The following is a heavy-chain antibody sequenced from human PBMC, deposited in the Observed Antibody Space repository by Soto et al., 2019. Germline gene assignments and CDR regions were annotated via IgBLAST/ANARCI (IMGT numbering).Heavy chain of an antibody. CDR1: GGSISSGGYY. CDR3: ARFTAMVCSWFDP. J-gene: IGHJ5*02. V-gene: IGHV4-31*03. Sequence: PSETLSLTCTVSGGSISSGGYYWSWIRQHPGKGLEWIGYIYYSGSTYYNPSLKSRVTISVDTSKNQFSLKLSSVTAADTAVYYCARFTAMVCSWFDPWGQGTLVTVSS. CDR2: IYYSGST. D-gene: IGHD5-18*01.